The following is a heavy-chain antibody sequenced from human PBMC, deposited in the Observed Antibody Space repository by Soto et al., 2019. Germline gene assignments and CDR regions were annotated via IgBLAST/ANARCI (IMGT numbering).Heavy chain of an antibody. V-gene: IGHV4-59*01. CDR3: ETEPRIVATTYGMEV. J-gene: IGHJ6*02. CDR2: IYYSGST. D-gene: IGHD5-12*01. CDR1: GGSISSYY. Sequence: SETLALTCPVSGGSISSYYWSWIRQPPGKGLEWIGYIYYSGSTNYNPSLKSRVTISVATSKNQFSLKLSSVPAADTAGHYFETEPRIVATTYGMEVSGQPTT.